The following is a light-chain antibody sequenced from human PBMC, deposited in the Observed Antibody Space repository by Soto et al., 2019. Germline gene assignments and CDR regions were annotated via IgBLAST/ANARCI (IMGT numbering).Light chain of an antibody. CDR2: LAS. Sequence: DIVLAQSPLSLPVTPGEPASISCRSSRSLVHNNGNNYLDWYLQKPGQSPQVLIYLASNRASGVPDRFSGSGSGTKFTLTIASLQPDDFATYYCQQYETFSGTFGPGTKVDIK. J-gene: IGKJ1*01. V-gene: IGKV2-28*01. CDR1: RSLVHNNGNNY. CDR3: QQYETFSGT.